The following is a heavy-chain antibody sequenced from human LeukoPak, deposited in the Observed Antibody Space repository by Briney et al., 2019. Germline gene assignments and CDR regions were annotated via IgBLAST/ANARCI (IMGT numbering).Heavy chain of an antibody. V-gene: IGHV3-21*01. D-gene: IGHD5-18*01. CDR2: IISSSSYI. J-gene: IGHJ4*02. Sequence: PGGSLRLSCAASGLTFSFSVYSMNWVRQAPGTGLEWVSSIISSSSYIYYADSVKGRFTISRDNAKNSLYLQMNTLGAEDTAVYYCATSGYHYGLVDYWGQGTLVTVSS. CDR3: ATSGYHYGLVDY. CDR1: GLTFSFSVYS.